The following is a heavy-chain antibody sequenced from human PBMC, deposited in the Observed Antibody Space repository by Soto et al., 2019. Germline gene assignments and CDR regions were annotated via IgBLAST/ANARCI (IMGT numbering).Heavy chain of an antibody. CDR1: GFTFSGSA. J-gene: IGHJ4*02. CDR2: IRSKANSYAT. CDR3: TRLPTYYYDSSGSLDY. V-gene: IGHV3-73*01. D-gene: IGHD3-22*01. Sequence: PGGSLRLSCAASGFTFSGSAMHWVRQASGKGLEWVGRIRSKANSYATAYAASVKGRFTISRDDSKNTAYLQMNSPKTEDTAVYYCTRLPTYYYDSSGSLDYWGQGTLVTVSS.